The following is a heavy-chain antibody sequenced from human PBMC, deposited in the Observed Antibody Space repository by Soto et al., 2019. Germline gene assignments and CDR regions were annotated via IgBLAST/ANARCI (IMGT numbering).Heavy chain of an antibody. Sequence: QVQLVQSAAEVKTPGASVKVSCKASDYTFTSYGVTWVRQAPGQGLEWMGWISGKNGNTNYAQRFKGRFTMTTDTSTSTAYMELRGLTSDDTAVYYCAIGVRTESSWYWYFDLWGPGSLVTVSS. CDR2: ISGKNGNT. D-gene: IGHD6-13*01. J-gene: IGHJ2*01. V-gene: IGHV1-18*01. CDR1: DYTFTSYG. CDR3: AIGVRTESSWYWYFDL.